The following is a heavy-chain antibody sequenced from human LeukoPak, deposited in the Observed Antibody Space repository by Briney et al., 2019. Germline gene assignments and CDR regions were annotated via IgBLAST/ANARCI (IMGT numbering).Heavy chain of an antibody. CDR3: ARANSSSGLDY. Sequence: GASVKVSCKASGYTFNTYGITWLRLAPGQGLEWMGWLSTNNGNTNYAQKLQGRVTMTTDRFTRTAYMELRSLTSDDTAVYYCARANSSSGLDYWGQGTLVTASS. V-gene: IGHV1-18*01. J-gene: IGHJ4*02. CDR2: LSTNNGNT. CDR1: GYTFNTYG. D-gene: IGHD6-19*01.